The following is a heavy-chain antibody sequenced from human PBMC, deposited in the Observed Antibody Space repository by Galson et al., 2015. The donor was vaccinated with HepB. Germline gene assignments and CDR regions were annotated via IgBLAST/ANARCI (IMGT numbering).Heavy chain of an antibody. CDR2: ISGSGDYT. Sequence: SLRLSCAASRFTFKTYAMSWVRQAPGKGLEWVSTISGSGDYTYYADSLKGRFTISRDNSKYTMYVQMNSLRAEDTAIYYCTTGFWIEVVPAKPPDVLDVWGRGTMVTVSS. D-gene: IGHD2-21*02. V-gene: IGHV3-23*01. CDR1: RFTFKTYA. J-gene: IGHJ3*01. CDR3: TTGFWIEVVPAKPPDVLDV.